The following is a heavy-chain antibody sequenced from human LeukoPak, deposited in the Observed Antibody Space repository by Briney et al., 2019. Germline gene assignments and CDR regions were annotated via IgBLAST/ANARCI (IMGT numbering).Heavy chain of an antibody. CDR3: ARTPNLHWFDP. CDR1: GGSISSSSQY. CDR2: IYYSGST. V-gene: IGHV4-39*01. J-gene: IGHJ5*02. Sequence: PSETLSLTCTVSGGSISSSSQYWVWIRQPPGKELKWIGSIYYSGSTYYNPSLKSRVAISVDTSKNQISLKVSSVTAADTAVYYCARTPNLHWFDPWGQGTLVTVSS.